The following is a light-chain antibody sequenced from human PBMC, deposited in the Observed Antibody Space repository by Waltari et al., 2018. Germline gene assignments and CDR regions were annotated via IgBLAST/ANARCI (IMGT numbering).Light chain of an antibody. Sequence: QSVLTQPPSVSAAPGQRVTISCSGGSSNLGYNYVSWYRQFPGTAPKLLIDENPEGSSGIPRRFAASKSGTSATLDITGHQAGDEADYYCGTWDSSLSGAVFGGGTHLTVL. V-gene: IGLV1-51*02. CDR3: GTWDSSLSGAV. CDR2: ENP. J-gene: IGLJ7*01. CDR1: SSNLGYNY.